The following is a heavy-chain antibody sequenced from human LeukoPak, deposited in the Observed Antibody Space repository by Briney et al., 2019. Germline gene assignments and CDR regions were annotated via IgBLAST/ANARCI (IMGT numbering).Heavy chain of an antibody. CDR1: GGSFSGYY. D-gene: IGHD4-17*01. J-gene: IGHJ6*02. Sequence: SETLSLTCAVYGGSFSGYYWNWIRQPPGKGLEWFGEINHSGGTNYNPSLKSRVTISVDISKNQFSLKLYSVTAADTAVYYCARAIYGDHFYGMDVWGQGTTVTVSS. V-gene: IGHV4-34*01. CDR3: ARAIYGDHFYGMDV. CDR2: INHSGGT.